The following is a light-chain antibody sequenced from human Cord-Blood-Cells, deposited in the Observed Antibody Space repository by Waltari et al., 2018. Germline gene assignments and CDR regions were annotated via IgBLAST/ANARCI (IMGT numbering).Light chain of an antibody. CDR1: SRDVGGYNY. J-gene: IGLJ2*01. V-gene: IGLV2-14*03. Sequence: QSALTQPASVSGSPGQSITISCTGPSRDVGGYNYHSWYQHHPGKAPKLMIYDVSNPPSGVSNRFSGSKSGNTASLTISGLQAEDEADYYCSSYTSSSTLVFGGGTKLTVL. CDR3: SSYTSSSTLV. CDR2: DVS.